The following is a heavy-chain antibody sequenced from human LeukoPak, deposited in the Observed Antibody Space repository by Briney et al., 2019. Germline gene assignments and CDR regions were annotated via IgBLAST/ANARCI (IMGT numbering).Heavy chain of an antibody. D-gene: IGHD3-3*01. J-gene: IGHJ4*02. V-gene: IGHV3-23*01. CDR3: AKDHLRVELRFLEWLPNGYYFDY. CDR2: ISGSGGST. Sequence: GGSLRLSCAASGFTFSSYAMSWVRQAPGKGLEWVSAISGSGGSTYYADSVKGRFTISRDNSKNTVYLQMNILRAEDTAVYYCAKDHLRVELRFLEWLPNGYYFDYWGQGTLVTVSS. CDR1: GFTFSSYA.